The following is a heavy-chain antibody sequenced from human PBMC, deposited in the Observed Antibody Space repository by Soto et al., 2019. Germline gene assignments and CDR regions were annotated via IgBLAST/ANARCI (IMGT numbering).Heavy chain of an antibody. J-gene: IGHJ5*02. CDR2: ISLYSDGT. D-gene: IGHD2-2*01. CDR1: GYTFSNYG. CDR3: ARVVPGAEAWFGP. Sequence: ASVKVSCKTSGYTFSNYGITRVRQAPGKPLEWLGWISLYSDGTNYAQKFQGRVSMTTDTSTTTAYMELRSLRSDDTAVYYCARVVPGAEAWFGPWGQGTLVTVSS. V-gene: IGHV1-18*01.